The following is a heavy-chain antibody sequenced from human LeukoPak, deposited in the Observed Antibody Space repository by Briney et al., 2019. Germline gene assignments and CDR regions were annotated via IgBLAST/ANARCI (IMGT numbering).Heavy chain of an antibody. D-gene: IGHD3-22*01. CDR2: IWYDGTNK. J-gene: IGHJ3*02. Sequence: QPGRSLRLSCAASGFTFSNYGMHWVRQVPGKGLEWVAVIWYDGTNKYYADSVKGRFTISRDNSKNTLYLQMNSLRAEDTAVYYCARDIDYYDSSGSGIWGQGTMVTVSS. CDR1: GFTFSNYG. CDR3: ARDIDYYDSSGSGI. V-gene: IGHV3-33*01.